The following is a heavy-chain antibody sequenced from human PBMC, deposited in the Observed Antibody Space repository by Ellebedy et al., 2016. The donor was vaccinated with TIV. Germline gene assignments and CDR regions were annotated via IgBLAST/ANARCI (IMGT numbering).Heavy chain of an antibody. J-gene: IGHJ4*02. V-gene: IGHV3-30*01. CDR1: GFTFSYYA. D-gene: IGHD2-15*01. CDR2: ISDDGDTK. CDR3: VKGRGGWSDAMVDY. Sequence: GESLKISCAASGFTFSYYAMHWVRQTPGKGLEWVSVISDDGDTKHYGDAVRGRFSSSRDNSKNTLYLQMNNVRVEDTALYYCVKGRGGWSDAMVDYWGQGTLVTVSS.